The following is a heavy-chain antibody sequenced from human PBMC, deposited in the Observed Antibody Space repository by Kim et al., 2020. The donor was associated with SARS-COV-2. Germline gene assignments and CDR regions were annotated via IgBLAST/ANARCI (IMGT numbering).Heavy chain of an antibody. V-gene: IGHV3-23*01. CDR2: ISGSGGST. CDR3: AKVPAPRLLWFGELLTDYFDY. D-gene: IGHD3-10*01. J-gene: IGHJ4*02. CDR1: GFTFSSYA. Sequence: GGSLRLSCAASGFTFSSYAMSWVRQAPGKGLEWVSAISGSGGSTYYADSVKGRFTISRDNSKNTLYLQMNSLRAEDTAVYYCAKVPAPRLLWFGELLTDYFDYWGQGALVTVSS.